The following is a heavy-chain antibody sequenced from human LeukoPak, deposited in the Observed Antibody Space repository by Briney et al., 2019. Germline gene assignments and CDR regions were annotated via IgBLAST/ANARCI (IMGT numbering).Heavy chain of an antibody. J-gene: IGHJ4*02. Sequence: PSETLSLTCTVSGGSISSYYWSWIRQPPGKGLEWIGYIYYSGSTNYNPSLKSRVTISVDKSKNQFSLKLSSVTAADTAVYYCARVSIAAAGTGDYWGQGTLVTVSS. CDR2: IYYSGST. D-gene: IGHD6-13*01. CDR1: GGSISSYY. CDR3: ARVSIAAAGTGDY. V-gene: IGHV4-59*12.